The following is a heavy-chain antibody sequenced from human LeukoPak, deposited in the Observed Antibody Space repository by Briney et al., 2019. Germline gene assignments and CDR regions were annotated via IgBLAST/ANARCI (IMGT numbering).Heavy chain of an antibody. Sequence: GGSLRLSCAASGFTFSSYSMNWVRQAPGKGLEWVSSISSSSSYIHYADSVKGRFTISRDNAKNSLYLQMDSLRAEDTAVYYCARSRGGSYYLDYWGQGTLVTVSS. CDR3: ARSRGGSYYLDY. CDR1: GFTFSSYS. CDR2: ISSSSSYI. D-gene: IGHD2-15*01. J-gene: IGHJ4*02. V-gene: IGHV3-21*01.